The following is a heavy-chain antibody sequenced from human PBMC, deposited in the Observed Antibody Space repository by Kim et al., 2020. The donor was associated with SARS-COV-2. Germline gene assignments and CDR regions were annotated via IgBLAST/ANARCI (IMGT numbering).Heavy chain of an antibody. CDR2: IGGTSEYT. V-gene: IGHV3-23*01. Sequence: GGSLRLSCAASGFTFTSYAMGWVRQAPGKGLEWLSAIGGTSEYTYYADSVKGRFTISRDNSKNTLFLHMNSLRADDTAVYYCVKEDYGSRWSGIYTSGFDYWGQGTLVTVSS. CDR3: VKEDYGSRWSGIYTSGFDY. J-gene: IGHJ4*02. D-gene: IGHD3-10*01. CDR1: GFTFTSYA.